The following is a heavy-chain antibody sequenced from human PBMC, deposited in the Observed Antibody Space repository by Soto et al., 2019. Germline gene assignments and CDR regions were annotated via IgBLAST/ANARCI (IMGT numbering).Heavy chain of an antibody. J-gene: IGHJ4*02. Sequence: EVQLVESGGGLIQPGGSLRLSCAASGFAVSSKYMTWVRQAPGKGLEWVSVIYGGGTTYYADSVKGRFTISRDTSKNTWYLQMNSLRAEVTALYYCVQTTGWPGFDFWGQGTLVTVSS. D-gene: IGHD6-19*01. CDR1: GFAVSSKY. V-gene: IGHV3-53*01. CDR2: IYGGGTT. CDR3: VQTTGWPGFDF.